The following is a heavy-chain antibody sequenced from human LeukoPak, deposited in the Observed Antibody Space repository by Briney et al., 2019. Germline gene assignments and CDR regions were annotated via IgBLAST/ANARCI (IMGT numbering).Heavy chain of an antibody. CDR3: AGGSWSGYYFDY. Sequence: SETLSLTCTVSGVSISSYYWSWIRQPPGKGLEGVGYIYYSGSTNYNPSLKSRVTISVDTSKNQFSLKLSSVTAADTAVYYCAGGSWSGYYFDYWGQGTLVTVSS. J-gene: IGHJ4*02. D-gene: IGHD6-13*01. CDR2: IYYSGST. V-gene: IGHV4-59*01. CDR1: GVSISSYY.